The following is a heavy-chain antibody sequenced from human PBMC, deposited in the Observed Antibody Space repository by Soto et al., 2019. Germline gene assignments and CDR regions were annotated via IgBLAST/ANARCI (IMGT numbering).Heavy chain of an antibody. V-gene: IGHV3-11*01. J-gene: IGHJ3*02. CDR2: ISSSGSTI. CDR3: ARDSMSYYGSGSYYNVAFDI. D-gene: IGHD3-10*01. CDR1: GFTFSDYY. Sequence: GESLKISCAASGFTFSDYYMSWIRQAPGKGLEWVSYISSSGSTIYYADSVKGRFTISRDNAKNSLYLQMNSLRAEDTAVYYCARDSMSYYGSGSYYNVAFDIWGQGTMVTVSS.